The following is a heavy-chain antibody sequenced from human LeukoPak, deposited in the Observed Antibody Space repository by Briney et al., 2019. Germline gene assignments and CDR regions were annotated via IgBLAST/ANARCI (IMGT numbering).Heavy chain of an antibody. J-gene: IGHJ4*02. Sequence: SETLSLTCTVSGGSISSSSYYWGWIRQPPGKGLEWIGSIYYSGSTYYNPSLKSRVTISVDTSKNQFSLKLSSVTAADTAVYYCARDLPDYGGNSALDYWGQGTLVTVSS. CDR1: GGSISSSSYY. D-gene: IGHD4-23*01. CDR3: ARDLPDYGGNSALDY. V-gene: IGHV4-39*07. CDR2: IYYSGST.